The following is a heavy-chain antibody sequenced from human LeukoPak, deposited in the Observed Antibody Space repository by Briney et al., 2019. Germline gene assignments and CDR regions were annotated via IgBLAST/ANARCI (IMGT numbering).Heavy chain of an antibody. Sequence: SETLSLTCTVSGYTISSGYYWGWIRQPPGKGLEWIGTIYHSGTTYYNPSLKGRVTISVDTSKNQFSLKLSSVTAADTAVYFCARERVATVVPSGLCDYWGQGTLVTVSS. D-gene: IGHD4-23*01. CDR3: ARERVATVVPSGLCDY. CDR1: GYTISSGYY. J-gene: IGHJ4*02. CDR2: IYHSGTT. V-gene: IGHV4-38-2*02.